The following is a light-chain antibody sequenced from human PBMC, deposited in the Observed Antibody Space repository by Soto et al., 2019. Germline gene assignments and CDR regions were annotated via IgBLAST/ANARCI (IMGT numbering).Light chain of an antibody. V-gene: IGLV2-11*01. CDR1: SSDVGGYNY. CDR3: CSYAGSYTVV. J-gene: IGLJ1*01. Sequence: QSALTQPRSVSGSPGQSVTISCIGTSSDVGGYNYVSWYQQHPGKAPKLMIYDVSKRPSGVPDRFSGSKSGNTASLTISGLQAEDEADYYCCSYAGSYTVVFGTGTKVTVL. CDR2: DVS.